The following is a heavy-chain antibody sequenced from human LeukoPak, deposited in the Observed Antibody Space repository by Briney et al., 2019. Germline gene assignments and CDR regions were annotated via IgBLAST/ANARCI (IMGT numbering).Heavy chain of an antibody. V-gene: IGHV4-4*07. CDR1: GGSVNTYY. CDR2: ISITEGT. Sequence: PSETLSLTCSVSGGSVNTYYWSWIRQSAGKGLEWIGRISITEGTNYNPSLKSRVTMSVDTSKNQFSLKLSSVTAADTAVYYCARGRYCSADICSGGDAFDIWGQGTMVSVSS. D-gene: IGHD2-15*01. CDR3: ARGRYCSADICSGGDAFDI. J-gene: IGHJ3*02.